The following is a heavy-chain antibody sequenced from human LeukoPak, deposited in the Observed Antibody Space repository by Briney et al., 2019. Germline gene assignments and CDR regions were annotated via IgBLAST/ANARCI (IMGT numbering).Heavy chain of an antibody. J-gene: IGHJ5*02. CDR3: ARSLRYFDWSVAFDP. V-gene: IGHV1-8*01. CDR1: GYTFTSYD. CDR2: MNPNSGNT. Sequence: ASVKVSCKASGYTFTSYDINWVRQATGQGLEWMGWMNPNSGNTGYAQKFQGRVTITADESTSTAYMELSSLRSEDTAVYYCARSLRYFDWSVAFDPWGQGTLVTVSS. D-gene: IGHD3-9*01.